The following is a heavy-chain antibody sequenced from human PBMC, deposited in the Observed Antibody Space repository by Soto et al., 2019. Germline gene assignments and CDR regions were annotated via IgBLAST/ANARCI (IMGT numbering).Heavy chain of an antibody. D-gene: IGHD3-10*01. CDR2: IYYSGST. V-gene: IGHV4-59*01. J-gene: IGHJ4*02. CDR1: GGFISSGY. Sequence: PETLSLTCTVSGGFISSGYWSWIRQPPGKGLEWIGYIYYSGSTNYNPSLKSRVTISVDTSKNQFSLKLSSVTAADTAVYYCARVGGRVQYGSGSQNFEYWSQGSLVTVS. CDR3: ARVGGRVQYGSGSQNFEY.